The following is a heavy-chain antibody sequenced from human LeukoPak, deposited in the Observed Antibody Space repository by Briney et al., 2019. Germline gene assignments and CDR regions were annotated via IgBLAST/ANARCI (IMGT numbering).Heavy chain of an antibody. J-gene: IGHJ5*02. V-gene: IGHV3-7*01. D-gene: IGHD2-2*01. CDR2: IKQDGSEK. Sequence: GGSLRLSCAASGFTYSSYWMSWVRQAPGKGLEGVANIKQDGSEKYYVDSVKGRFTISRDNAKNSLYLQMNSLRAEDTAVYYCARDGEGDIVVVPAAYRLHWFDPWGQGTLVTVSS. CDR1: GFTYSSYW. CDR3: ARDGEGDIVVVPAAYRLHWFDP.